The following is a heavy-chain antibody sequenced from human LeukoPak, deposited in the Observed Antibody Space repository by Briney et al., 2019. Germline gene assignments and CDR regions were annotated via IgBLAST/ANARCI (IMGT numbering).Heavy chain of an antibody. J-gene: IGHJ5*02. D-gene: IGHD3-10*01. CDR2: INHSGST. Sequence: PSETLSLTCAVYGGPFSGYYWSWIRQPPGKGLEWIGEINHSGSTNYNPSLKSRVTISVDTSKNQFSLKLSSVTAADTAVYYCARVDRPYYYGSGRRNWFDPWGQGTLVTVSS. CDR1: GGPFSGYY. CDR3: ARVDRPYYYGSGRRNWFDP. V-gene: IGHV4-34*01.